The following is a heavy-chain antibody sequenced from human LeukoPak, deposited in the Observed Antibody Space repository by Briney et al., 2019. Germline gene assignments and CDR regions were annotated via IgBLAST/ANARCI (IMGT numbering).Heavy chain of an antibody. D-gene: IGHD4-17*01. CDR1: GGSLSGYY. CDR2: INHSGTT. CDR3: ARTAMGDYVRFPNDY. J-gene: IGHJ4*02. Sequence: SETLSLTCAVYGGSLSGYYWTWIRQPPGKGLEWIAEINHSGTTNYNSSLLSRVTVSIDTSKNHFSLNVSSVTAADTAVYYCARTAMGDYVRFPNDYWGQGTLVTVSS. V-gene: IGHV4-34*01.